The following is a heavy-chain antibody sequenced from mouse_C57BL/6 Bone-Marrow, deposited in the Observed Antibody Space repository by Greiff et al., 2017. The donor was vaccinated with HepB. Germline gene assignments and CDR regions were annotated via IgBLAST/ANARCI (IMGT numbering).Heavy chain of an antibody. V-gene: IGHV5-9*01. CDR2: ISGGGGNT. Sequence: EVQVVESGGDLVKPGGSLKLSCAASGFTFSSYTMSWVRQTPEKRLEWVATISGGGGNTYYPDSVKGRFTISRDNAKNTLYLQMSSLRSEDTALYYCARDGYYPYYFDYWGQGTTLTVSS. CDR1: GFTFSSYT. D-gene: IGHD2-3*01. CDR3: ARDGYYPYYFDY. J-gene: IGHJ2*01.